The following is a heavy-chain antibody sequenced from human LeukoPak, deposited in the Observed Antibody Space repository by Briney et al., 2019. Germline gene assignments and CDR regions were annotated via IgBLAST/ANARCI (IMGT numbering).Heavy chain of an antibody. V-gene: IGHV3-30-3*01. D-gene: IGHD3-22*01. CDR1: GFTFSSYA. CDR2: ISYDGSNK. Sequence: PGGSLRLSCAASGFTFSSYAMHWVRQAPGKGLEWVAVISYDGSNKYYADSVKGRFTISRDNSKSTLYLQMNSLRAEDAAVYYCARGDYYDSSGFDYWGQGTLVTVSS. CDR3: ARGDYYDSSGFDY. J-gene: IGHJ4*02.